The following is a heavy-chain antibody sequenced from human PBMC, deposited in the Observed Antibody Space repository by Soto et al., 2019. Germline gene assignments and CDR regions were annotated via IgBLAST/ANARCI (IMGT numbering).Heavy chain of an antibody. CDR1: GYTFTSYD. V-gene: IGHV1-18*01. D-gene: IGHD2-2*03. J-gene: IGHJ4*02. CDR3: ARWMWQPLDY. CDR2: ISTYNGNT. Sequence: QVQLVQSGAEVKKPGASVKVSCKASGYTFTSYDIIWVRQAPGQGLEWMGWISTYNGNTNYAQRLQGRVTMTTDTSTSPAYVDLRSLRSDDTAVYYVARWMWQPLDYWGQGTLVTVSS.